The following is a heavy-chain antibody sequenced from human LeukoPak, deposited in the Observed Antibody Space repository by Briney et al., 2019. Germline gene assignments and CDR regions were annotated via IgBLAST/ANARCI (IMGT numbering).Heavy chain of an antibody. V-gene: IGHV3-23*01. CDR3: AKDYGSSGYYYGSGTADC. CDR1: GFTFSSYA. D-gene: IGHD3-22*01. Sequence: GGSLRLSCAASGFTFSSYAMSWVRQAPGKGLEWVSAISGSGGSTYYADSVKGRFTISRDNSENTLYLQMNSLRAEDTAVYYCAKDYGSSGYYYGSGTADCWGQGTLVTVSS. CDR2: ISGSGGST. J-gene: IGHJ4*02.